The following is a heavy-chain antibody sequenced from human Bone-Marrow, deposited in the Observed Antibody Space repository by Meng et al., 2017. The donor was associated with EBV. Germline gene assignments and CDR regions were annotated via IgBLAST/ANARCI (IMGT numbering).Heavy chain of an antibody. V-gene: IGHV4-4*02. CDR1: GGSVSSTTW. D-gene: IGHD2-15*01. Sequence: QVRLQESGPGLVKPSGXLSLTCTVSGGSVSSTTWWNWVRQPPGKGLEWIGEIHHRGDTNYNPSLKSRVAISIDKSKNQFSLKLNSVTAADTAVYYCAERYSTMWGKWFDPWGQGNLVTV. CDR2: IHHRGDT. CDR3: AERYSTMWGKWFDP. J-gene: IGHJ5*02.